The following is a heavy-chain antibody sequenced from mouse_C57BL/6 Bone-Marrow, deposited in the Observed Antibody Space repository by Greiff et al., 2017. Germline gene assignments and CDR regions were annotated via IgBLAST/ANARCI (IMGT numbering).Heavy chain of an antibody. CDR2: IRGGGGNT. CDR1: GFTFSSYT. V-gene: IGHV5-9*01. J-gene: IGHJ2*01. CDR3: ARHERLRRPSFDY. D-gene: IGHD2-2*01. Sequence: EVKLMESGGGLVKPGGSLKLSCAASGFTFSSYTMSWVRQTPEKRLEWVATIRGGGGNTYYPDSVQGRFTISRDNAKNTLYLQMSRLRSEDTALYDCARHERLRRPSFDYWGQGTTLTVSS.